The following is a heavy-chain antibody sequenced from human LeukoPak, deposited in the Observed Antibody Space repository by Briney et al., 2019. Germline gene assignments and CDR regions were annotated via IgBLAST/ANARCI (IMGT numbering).Heavy chain of an antibody. CDR2: IYYSGST. CDR1: GGSISSYY. D-gene: IGHD4-17*01. Sequence: KPSETLSLTCTVSGGSISSYYWSWIRQPPGKGLEWIGYIYYSGSTNYNPSLKSRVTISVDTSRNQLSLKLSSVTAADTAVYYCARAGDYGDYAAFDIWGQGTVVTVSS. V-gene: IGHV4-59*01. J-gene: IGHJ3*02. CDR3: ARAGDYGDYAAFDI.